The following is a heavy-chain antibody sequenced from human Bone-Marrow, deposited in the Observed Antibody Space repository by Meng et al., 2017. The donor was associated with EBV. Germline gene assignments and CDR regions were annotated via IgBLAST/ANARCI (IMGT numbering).Heavy chain of an antibody. D-gene: IGHD1-14*01. CDR1: GNIFLRSH. J-gene: IGHJ4*02. CDR2: IHPWGGRT. Sequence: GGDEKKPGASTKIFLEAAGNIFLRSHLHLGGQAPGTGLEGVGKIHPWGGRTIYAQNFRGRVTMTRDTSTSEVYLEVRSLRSEDTAVYFCARDGGNHNFDFWGQGTLVTVSS. CDR3: ARDGGNHNFDF. V-gene: IGHV1-46*01.